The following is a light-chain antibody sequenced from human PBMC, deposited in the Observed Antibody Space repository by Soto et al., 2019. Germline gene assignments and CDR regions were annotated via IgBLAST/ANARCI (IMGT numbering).Light chain of an antibody. CDR1: QSVSSSF. CDR2: GAS. Sequence: EIVLTQSPGTLSLSPGERATLSCRASQSVSSSFLAWYQQKPGQAPRLLIYGASSRATGIPDRFSGSGSGTDFTLTISILEPEDCAVYYCQQYDSSPLTFGGGTKVEIK. CDR3: QQYDSSPLT. J-gene: IGKJ4*01. V-gene: IGKV3-20*01.